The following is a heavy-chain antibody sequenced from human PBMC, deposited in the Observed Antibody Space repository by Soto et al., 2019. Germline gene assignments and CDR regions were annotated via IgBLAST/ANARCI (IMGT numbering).Heavy chain of an antibody. CDR1: GCSFSIYA. J-gene: IGHJ5*01. V-gene: IGHV3-23*01. CDR2: IGDIGRET. D-gene: IGHD3-9*01. Sequence: EVQLLESGGGLIQPGWPLTLSCVASGCSFSIYAMTCVRQAPGKGREWVSTIGDIGRETRYADSVKGRFIISRDNPKNTLYLQMNSLGAEDTAVYYCAKKGLPPGYKNWLDSWGQGILVAVSS. CDR3: AKKGLPPGYKNWLDS.